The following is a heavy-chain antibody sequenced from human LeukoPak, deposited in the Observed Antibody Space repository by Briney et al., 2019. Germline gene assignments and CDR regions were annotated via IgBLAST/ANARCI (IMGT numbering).Heavy chain of an antibody. J-gene: IGHJ4*02. CDR1: GGSISSSSYY. CDR3: ARSYGDYALDY. V-gene: IGHV4-39*07. D-gene: IGHD4-17*01. CDR2: IYYSGST. Sequence: SETLSLTCTVSGGSISSSSYYWGWIRQPPGKGLEWIGSIYYSGSTYYNPSLKSRVTISVDTSKNQFSLKLSSVTAADTAVYYCARSYGDYALDYWGQGTLVTVSS.